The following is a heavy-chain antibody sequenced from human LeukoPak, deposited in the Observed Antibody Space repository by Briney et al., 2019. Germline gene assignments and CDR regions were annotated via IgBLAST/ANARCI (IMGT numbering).Heavy chain of an antibody. J-gene: IGHJ3*02. V-gene: IGHV4-59*12. D-gene: IGHD3-3*01. Sequence: SETLSLTCTVSGGSISSYYWSWIRQPPGKGLEWIGYIYYSGSTYYNPSLKSRVTISVDTSKNQFSLKLSSVTAADTAVYYCAREPPTFWSGYSDAFDIWGQGTMVTVSS. CDR1: GGSISSYY. CDR3: AREPPTFWSGYSDAFDI. CDR2: IYYSGST.